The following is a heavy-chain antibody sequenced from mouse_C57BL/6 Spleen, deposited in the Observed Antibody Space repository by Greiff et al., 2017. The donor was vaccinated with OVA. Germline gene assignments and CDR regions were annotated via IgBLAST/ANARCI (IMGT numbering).Heavy chain of an antibody. CDR1: GFNIKDYY. CDR3: TTPYYYGSSVLSMED. CDR2: IDPEDGDT. Sequence: EVQLQQSGAELVRPGASVKLSCTASGFNIKDYYMHWVKQRPEQGLEWIGRIDPEDGDTEYAPKFQGKATMTADTSSNTAYLQLSSLTSEDTAVYYGTTPYYYGSSVLSMEDWGQGTSGTVSS. V-gene: IGHV14-1*01. J-gene: IGHJ4*01. D-gene: IGHD1-1*01.